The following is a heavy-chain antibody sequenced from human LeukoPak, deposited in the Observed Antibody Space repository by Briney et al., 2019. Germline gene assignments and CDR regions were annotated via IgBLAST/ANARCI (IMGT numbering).Heavy chain of an antibody. CDR2: TYYRSKWYN. CDR3: AKGGDSSGSWHY. CDR1: GDSVSSNSAA. D-gene: IGHD3-22*01. Sequence: SQTRSLTCAISGDSVSSNSAAWNWLRQSPSRGLEWLGRTYYRSKWYNDYAVSVKSRITINPDTSKNQFSLQLNSVTPEDTAVYYCAKGGDSSGSWHYWGQGTLVTVSS. V-gene: IGHV6-1*01. J-gene: IGHJ4*02.